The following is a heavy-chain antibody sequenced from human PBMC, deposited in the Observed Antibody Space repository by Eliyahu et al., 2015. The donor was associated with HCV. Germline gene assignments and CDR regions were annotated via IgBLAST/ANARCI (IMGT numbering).Heavy chain of an antibody. Sequence: IRQPPGKGLEWIGYVYYSGSTNYNPSLKSRVTISVDTSKNQFSLKLSSVTAADTAVYYCARALYGSTTDGIPYFLESWGQGTLVTVSS. J-gene: IGHJ4*02. CDR3: ARALYGSTTDGIPYFLES. CDR2: VYYSGST. D-gene: IGHD3-10*01. V-gene: IGHV4-59*01.